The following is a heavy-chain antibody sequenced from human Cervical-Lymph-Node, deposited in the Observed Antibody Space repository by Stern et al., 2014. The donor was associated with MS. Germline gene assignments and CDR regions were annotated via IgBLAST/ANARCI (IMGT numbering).Heavy chain of an antibody. CDR2: VNTNSGNP. CDR3: ARPITGADHAFDY. Sequence: QVQLVQSGSEMKKPGASVKVSCKASGYTFNRYAINWVRQGPGQGIEWMGWVNTNSGNPTYGRGFAGRFGFSLDTSVSTAYLQITSLKAEDTAVYYCARPITGADHAFDYWGQGTLVTVSS. J-gene: IGHJ4*02. CDR1: GYTFNRYA. D-gene: IGHD6-13*01. V-gene: IGHV7-4-1*02.